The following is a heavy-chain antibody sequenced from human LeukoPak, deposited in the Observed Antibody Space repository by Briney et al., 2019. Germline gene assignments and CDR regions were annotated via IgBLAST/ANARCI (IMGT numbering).Heavy chain of an antibody. D-gene: IGHD4-23*01. CDR3: AGDNSIGGRGWWFDP. CDR2: INPSGGST. CDR1: GYTFTNYY. V-gene: IGHV1-46*01. J-gene: IGHJ5*02. Sequence: ASVKVCCKASGYTFTNYYMHWVRQAPGQGLEWMGLINPSGGSTSYAEKFQGRVIMTRDMSTTTDYMELSSLRSEDTAVYYCAGDNSIGGRGWWFDPWGQGTLVTVSS.